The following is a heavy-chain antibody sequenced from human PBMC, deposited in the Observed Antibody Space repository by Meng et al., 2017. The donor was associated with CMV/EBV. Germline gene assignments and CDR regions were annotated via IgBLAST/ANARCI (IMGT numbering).Heavy chain of an antibody. CDR1: GYSFTSYW. V-gene: IGHV5-51*01. CDR2: IYPGDSDT. Sequence: KVSCKGSGYSFTSYWIGWVRQMPGKGLEWMGIIYPGDSDTRYSPSFQGQVTISADKSISTAYLQWSSLKASDTAMYYCARLGGVPAAGVIYRGHWFDPWGQGTLVTVS. CDR3: ARLGGVPAAGVIYRGHWFDP. D-gene: IGHD2-2*01. J-gene: IGHJ5*02.